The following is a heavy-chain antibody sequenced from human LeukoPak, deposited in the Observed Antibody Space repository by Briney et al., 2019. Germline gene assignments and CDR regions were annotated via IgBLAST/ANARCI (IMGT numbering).Heavy chain of an antibody. CDR2: IKQDGSEK. V-gene: IGHV3-7*01. J-gene: IGHJ4*02. Sequence: GGSLRLSCAASGFTFSYYWMSWVRQAPGKGLEWVANIKQDGSEKYYVDSVKGRFTIPRDNAKNSLYLQMNSLRAEDTAVYYCARGGITMVRGVIDYWGQGTLVTVSS. CDR1: GFTFSYYW. D-gene: IGHD3-10*01. CDR3: ARGGITMVRGVIDY.